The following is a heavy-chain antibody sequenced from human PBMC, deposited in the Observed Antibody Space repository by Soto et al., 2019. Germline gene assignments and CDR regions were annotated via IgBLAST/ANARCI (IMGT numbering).Heavy chain of an antibody. CDR1: GGFVSSGSYY. CDR3: ARVERGTATTVVDAFDI. V-gene: IGHV4-34*01. Sequence: QVQLQQWGAGLLKPSETLSLTCAVYGGFVSSGSYYWSWIRQPPGKVLEWIGEMSHSGGTHFNPSLKSRVTISVDTSKNQFSLNMSSVTAADPALYYCARVERGTATTVVDAFDIWGPGTMVTVAS. D-gene: IGHD1-1*01. J-gene: IGHJ3*02. CDR2: MSHSGGT.